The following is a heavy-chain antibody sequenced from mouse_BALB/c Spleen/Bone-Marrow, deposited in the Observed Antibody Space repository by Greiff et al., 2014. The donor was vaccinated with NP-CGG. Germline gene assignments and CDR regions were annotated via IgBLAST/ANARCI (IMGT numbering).Heavy chain of an antibody. CDR3: ARLLLYYYAMDY. Sequence: EVQLQQSGPELVKPGASMKISCKASGYSFTGYTMNWVKQSHGKNLEWIGLINPYNGGTNYNQKFKDKATLTVDRSSSTAYMELLSLTSEDSAVYYCARLLLYYYAMDYWSQGTSVTVSS. CDR2: INPYNGGT. D-gene: IGHD1-1*01. V-gene: IGHV1-18*01. CDR1: GYSFTGYT. J-gene: IGHJ4*01.